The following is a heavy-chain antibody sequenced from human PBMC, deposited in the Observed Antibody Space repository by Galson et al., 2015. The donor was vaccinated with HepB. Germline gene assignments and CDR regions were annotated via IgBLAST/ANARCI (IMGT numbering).Heavy chain of an antibody. V-gene: IGHV4-39*01. CDR2: IYDSGRT. CDR1: GGSISSSDYY. D-gene: IGHD6-19*01. CDR3: ATGAGYSSGWRPFDS. J-gene: IGHJ4*02. Sequence: SETLSLTCTVPGGSISSSDYYWGWIRQPPGKGLEWIGNIYDSGRTYNNPSLKSRVTITVDTSKKQYSLRLSSVTAADTALYYCATGAGYSSGWRPFDSWGQGTLVTVSS.